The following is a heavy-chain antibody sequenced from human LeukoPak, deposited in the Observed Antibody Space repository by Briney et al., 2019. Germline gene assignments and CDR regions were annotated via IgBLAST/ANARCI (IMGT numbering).Heavy chain of an antibody. CDR3: ARGTFYGGNSPFAFDI. J-gene: IGHJ3*02. Sequence: SGGSLRLSCAASGFTVSSNYMSWVRQAPGKGQEWVSVFYSGGSRYYADSVKGRLTISRDNSKNTLYFQMNSLRAEDTAVYYCARGTFYGGNSPFAFDIWGQGTMVTVSS. CDR2: FYSGGSR. D-gene: IGHD4-23*01. CDR1: GFTVSSNY. V-gene: IGHV3-53*01.